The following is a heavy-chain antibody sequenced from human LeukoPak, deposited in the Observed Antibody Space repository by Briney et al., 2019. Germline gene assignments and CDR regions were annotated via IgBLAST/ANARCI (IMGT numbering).Heavy chain of an antibody. J-gene: IGHJ3*02. CDR2: IYYSGST. CDR1: GGSISSSSYY. CDR3: ARREEAFDI. Sequence: SETLSLTCTVSGGSISSSSYYWGWIRQPPGKGLEWIGSIYYSGSTYYNPSLKSRVTISADTSKNQFSLKLSSVTAADTAVYYCARREEAFDIWGQGTMVTVSS. V-gene: IGHV4-39*01.